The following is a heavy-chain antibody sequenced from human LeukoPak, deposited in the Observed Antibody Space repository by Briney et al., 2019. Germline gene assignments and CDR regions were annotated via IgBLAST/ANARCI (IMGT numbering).Heavy chain of an antibody. CDR2: ISASGGTT. CDR3: AKDGQSSGNYLDY. Sequence: GGSLRLSCAASGLTFSNYAMSWVRQAPGKGLEWVSGISASGGTTYYADSAKGRFTSSRDNSKNTLYLQMNSLRAEDTAVYYCAKDGQSSGNYLDYWGQGTLVTVSS. CDR1: GLTFSNYA. J-gene: IGHJ4*02. D-gene: IGHD3-22*01. V-gene: IGHV3-23*01.